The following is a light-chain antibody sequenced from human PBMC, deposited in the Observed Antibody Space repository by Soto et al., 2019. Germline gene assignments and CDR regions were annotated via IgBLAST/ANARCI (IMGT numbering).Light chain of an antibody. Sequence: DIQMTQSPSSLSASVGDRVTITCRASQSLSGWLAWYQQKPGKAPKLLISKASNLESGVPSRFSGSGSGTEFTLTISSLQPDDFATYYGQQYDTKSRTFGQGTKVEIK. CDR2: KAS. CDR3: QQYDTKSRT. V-gene: IGKV1-5*03. CDR1: QSLSGW. J-gene: IGKJ1*01.